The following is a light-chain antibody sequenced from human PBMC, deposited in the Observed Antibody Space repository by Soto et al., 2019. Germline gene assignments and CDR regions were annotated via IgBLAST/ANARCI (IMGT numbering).Light chain of an antibody. Sequence: EIVMTQSPTTLSVSPGERATLSCRASQSFSTNLAWYQQKPGQVPSLLIYGASTRASGIPARFSGSGSGTEFTLTIGSLQSEDFAVYYCQQYSSSPSFGQGTHWRL. CDR2: GAS. CDR1: QSFSTN. CDR3: QQYSSSPS. J-gene: IGKJ5*01. V-gene: IGKV3-15*01.